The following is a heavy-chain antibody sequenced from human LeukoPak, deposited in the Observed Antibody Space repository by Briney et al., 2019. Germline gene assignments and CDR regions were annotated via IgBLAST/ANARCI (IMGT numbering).Heavy chain of an antibody. CDR1: GDSISSGGYC. D-gene: IGHD3-3*01. Sequence: SETLSLTCTVSGDSISSGGYCYTWIRQHPGKGLEWIGRTYYSGSTYYNASLQSRVTISVDTSKNQFSLKLNSVTAADTAVYYCTREAEWTRASEPLRAFDIWGQGTMVIVSS. J-gene: IGHJ3*02. V-gene: IGHV4-31*03. CDR2: TYYSGST. CDR3: TREAEWTRASEPLRAFDI.